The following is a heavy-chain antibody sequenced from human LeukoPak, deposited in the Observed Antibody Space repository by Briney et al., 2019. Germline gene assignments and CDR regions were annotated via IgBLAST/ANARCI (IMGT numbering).Heavy chain of an antibody. D-gene: IGHD2-21*02. CDR1: GFTFSSYA. CDR3: ARVPAALAYCGGDCPKGGFDY. Sequence: PGGSLRLSCAASGFTFSSYAMSWVRQAPGKGLEWVSAISGSGGSTYYADSVKGRFTISRDNAKNSLYLQMNSLRAEDTAVYYCARVPAALAYCGGDCPKGGFDYWGQGTLVTVSS. V-gene: IGHV3-23*01. CDR2: ISGSGGST. J-gene: IGHJ4*02.